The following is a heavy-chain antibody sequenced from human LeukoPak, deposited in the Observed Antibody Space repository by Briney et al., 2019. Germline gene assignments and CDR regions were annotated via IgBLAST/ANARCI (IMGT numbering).Heavy chain of an antibody. Sequence: SETLSLTCTVSGGSISSYYWSWIRQPPGKGLEWIGYIYYSGSTNYNPSLKSRVTISVDTSKNQFSLKLSSVTAADTAVYYCARVSNYYDSSGIALWGQGTLVTVSS. V-gene: IGHV4-59*01. CDR3: ARVSNYYDSSGIAL. CDR2: IYYSGST. CDR1: GGSISSYY. D-gene: IGHD3-22*01. J-gene: IGHJ4*02.